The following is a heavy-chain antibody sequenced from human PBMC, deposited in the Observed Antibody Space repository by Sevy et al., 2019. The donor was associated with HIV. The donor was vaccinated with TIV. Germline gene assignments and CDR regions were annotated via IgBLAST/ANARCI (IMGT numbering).Heavy chain of an antibody. J-gene: IGHJ4*02. CDR2: IQYDGSNK. CDR1: GFSYSSYG. Sequence: GGSLRLSCAASGFSYSSYGMHWVRQAPGKGLEWVAYIQYDGSNKDYADSVKGRFPISRDNSKNTLDLQMNSLRVEDTAVYYCVKEGGGEGGDHWGKGTLVTVSS. V-gene: IGHV3-30*02. CDR3: VKEGGGEGGDH. D-gene: IGHD2-21*01.